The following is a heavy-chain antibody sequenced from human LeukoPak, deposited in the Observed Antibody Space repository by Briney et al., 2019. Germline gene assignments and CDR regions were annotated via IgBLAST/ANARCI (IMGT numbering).Heavy chain of an antibody. CDR1: GGSISSSSYY. J-gene: IGHJ4*02. CDR2: IYYSGST. CDR3: ASHPNYYDSSGL. Sequence: SETLSLTCTVSGGSISSSSYYWGWIRQPPGKGLEWIGSIYYSGSTYYNPSLKSRVTISVDTSKNQFSLKLSSVTAADTAVYYCASHPNYYDSSGLWGQGTLVTVPS. V-gene: IGHV4-39*01. D-gene: IGHD3-22*01.